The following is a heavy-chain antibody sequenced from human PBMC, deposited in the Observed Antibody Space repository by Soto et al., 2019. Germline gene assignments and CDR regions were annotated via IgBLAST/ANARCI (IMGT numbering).Heavy chain of an antibody. Sequence: ASVKVSCKASGGTFSSHTISWVRQAPGQGLEWMGRIIPILGTANYAQKFQGRVTITADESTSTAYMELSSLRSEDTAVYYCARVYYDFWSGYSSGYYYYYGMDVWGQGTTVTVSS. CDR3: ARVYYDFWSGYSSGYYYYYGMDV. D-gene: IGHD3-3*01. CDR2: IIPILGTA. V-gene: IGHV1-69*08. J-gene: IGHJ6*02. CDR1: GGTFSSHT.